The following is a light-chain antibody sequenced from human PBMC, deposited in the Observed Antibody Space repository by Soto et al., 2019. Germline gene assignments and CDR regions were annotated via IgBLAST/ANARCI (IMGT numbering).Light chain of an antibody. CDR1: SSGVGNYQI. J-gene: IGLJ3*02. Sequence: QSVLTQPASVSGSPGQSITISCTGTSSGVGNYQIVSWYQQHLCKAPKLIIYEVSKRPSGLSTRFSGSKSGNTASLTISGLQAEDEADYYCCSYTSSSTWVFGGGTKLTVL. CDR2: EVS. V-gene: IGLV2-23*02. CDR3: CSYTSSSTWV.